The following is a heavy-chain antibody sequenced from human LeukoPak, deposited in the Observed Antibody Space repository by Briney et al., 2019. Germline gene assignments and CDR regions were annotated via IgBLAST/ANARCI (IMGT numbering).Heavy chain of an antibody. J-gene: IGHJ4*02. CDR3: ARGPLYFDY. CDR1: GDSVTSSSYS. V-gene: IGHV4-39*07. Sequence: SETLSLTCTVSGDSVTSSSYSWGWIRQSPGKGLEWIGTIYYYGSTYYNPSLKSRVTMSLDASKNQFSLNLSSVTAADTAVYYCARGPLYFDYWGQGTLVTVSS. CDR2: IYYYGST.